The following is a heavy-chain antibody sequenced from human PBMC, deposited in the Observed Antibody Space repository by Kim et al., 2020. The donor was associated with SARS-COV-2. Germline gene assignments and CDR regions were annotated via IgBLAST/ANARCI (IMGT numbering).Heavy chain of an antibody. Sequence: SETLSLTCTVSGGSVSGGSYYWTWIRQPPGKGLEWIGSVSYSGGTNYNPSLKSRVTVSLATPKNQFSLKLSSVTAADTAVYYCARDYSTGYFDYWGQGNL. CDR1: GGSVSGGSYY. V-gene: IGHV4-61*01. CDR2: VSYSGGT. CDR3: ARDYSTGYFDY. J-gene: IGHJ4*02. D-gene: IGHD2-8*02.